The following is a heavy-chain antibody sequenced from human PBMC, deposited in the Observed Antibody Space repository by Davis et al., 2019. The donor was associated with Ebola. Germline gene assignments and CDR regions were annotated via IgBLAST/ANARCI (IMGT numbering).Heavy chain of an antibody. CDR3: ARDSPSHFGGMDV. Sequence: GGSLRLSCAASGFTFSSYEMNWVRQAPGKGLEWVSYISSSGSTIYYADSVKGRFTISRDNAKNSLYLQMNSLRAEDTAVYYCARDSPSHFGGMDVWGQGTTVTVSS. CDR1: GFTFSSYE. J-gene: IGHJ6*02. V-gene: IGHV3-48*03. D-gene: IGHD3-16*01. CDR2: ISSSGSTI.